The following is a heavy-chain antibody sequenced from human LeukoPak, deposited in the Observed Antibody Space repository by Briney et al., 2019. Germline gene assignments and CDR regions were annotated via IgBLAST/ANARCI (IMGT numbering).Heavy chain of an antibody. CDR3: TKGKGTTAAGAFDY. J-gene: IGHJ4*02. CDR2: IKQDGSEK. Sequence: GGSMRLSCAASGFIFNNYWISWVRQAPGEGLEWVANIKQDGSEKYYVDSVKGRFTISRDNAKNSLYLQMNSLRAEDMALYYCTKGKGTTAAGAFDYWGQGTLVTVSS. D-gene: IGHD6-13*01. CDR1: GFIFNNYW. V-gene: IGHV3-7*03.